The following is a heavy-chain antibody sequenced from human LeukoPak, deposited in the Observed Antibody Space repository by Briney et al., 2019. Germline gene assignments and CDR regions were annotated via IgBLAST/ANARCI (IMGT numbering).Heavy chain of an antibody. J-gene: IGHJ4*02. CDR2: INWSGGST. CDR1: GFTFYDHG. CDR3: AREGSGFYYFDY. D-gene: IGHD6-19*01. V-gene: IGHV3-20*04. Sequence: PGGALRVSCAAPGFTFYDHGMNWGRHAPGKGLGWVSGINWSGGSTGYAESLKGRFTTSRDNARNSLYLQMDSLRAEDTALYYCAREGSGFYYFDYWGQGILVTVSS.